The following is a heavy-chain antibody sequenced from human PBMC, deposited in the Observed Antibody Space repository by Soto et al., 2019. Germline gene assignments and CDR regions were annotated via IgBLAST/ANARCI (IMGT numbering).Heavy chain of an antibody. CDR2: YYWDEDE. Sequence: QITLKESGPTLVKPTQPLTLTCTFSGFSFSDGAVGVGWFRQSPGKAPEWLAIYYWDEDEWHTPSLRTNLSISYEAARSQVVLSMVDMDPQDTATYFCARGSRREACWGGDCYYFDVWGQG. CDR1: GFSFSDGAVG. V-gene: IGHV2-5*02. CDR3: ARGSRREACWGGDCYYFDV. D-gene: IGHD2-21*01. J-gene: IGHJ4*02.